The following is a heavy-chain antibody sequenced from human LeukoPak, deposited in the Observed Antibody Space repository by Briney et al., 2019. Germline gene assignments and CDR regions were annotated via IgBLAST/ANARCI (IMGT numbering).Heavy chain of an antibody. CDR2: ISSSSSYI. Sequence: GGSLRLSCAASGSTFSSYSMNWVRQAPGKGLEWVSSISSSSSYIYYADSVKGRFTISRDNAKNSLYLQMNSLRAEDTAVYYCARAYDSSGYYNRGGDFDYWGQGTLVTVSS. V-gene: IGHV3-21*01. J-gene: IGHJ4*02. CDR3: ARAYDSSGYYNRGGDFDY. CDR1: GSTFSSYS. D-gene: IGHD3-22*01.